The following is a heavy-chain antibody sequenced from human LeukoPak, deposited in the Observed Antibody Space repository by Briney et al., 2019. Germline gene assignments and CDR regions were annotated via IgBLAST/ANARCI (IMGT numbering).Heavy chain of an antibody. CDR1: GYSFTSYW. CDR3: ARQDYDILTGYYKGPFDY. CDR2: IYPGDSDT. D-gene: IGHD3-9*01. V-gene: IGHV5-51*01. Sequence: GESLKISSKGSGYSFTSYWIGWVRQMPGKGLEWMGIIYPGDSDTRYSPSFQGQVTISADKSISTAYLQWSSLKASDTAMYYCARQDYDILTGYYKGPFDYWGQGTLVTVSS. J-gene: IGHJ4*02.